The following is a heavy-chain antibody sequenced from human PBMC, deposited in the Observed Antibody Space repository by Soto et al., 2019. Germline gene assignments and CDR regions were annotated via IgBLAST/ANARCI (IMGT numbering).Heavy chain of an antibody. CDR2: FIPFFETA. J-gene: IGHJ1*01. CDR3: ARTAPMDAGEPYYYDF. CDR1: GGTFSTFG. D-gene: IGHD3-22*01. Sequence: QVKLVQSGAEVKKTGSSVKVSCKTSGGTFSTFGISWVRQAPGPGLEWMGAFIPFFETAEYSQQFEDRITITSDDSTNTVYMDLRSLTSEDTAIYYCARTAPMDAGEPYYYDFGGQGALITVSS. V-gene: IGHV1-69*01.